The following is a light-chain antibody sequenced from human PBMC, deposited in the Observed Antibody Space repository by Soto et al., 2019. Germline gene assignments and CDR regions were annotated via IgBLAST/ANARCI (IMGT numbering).Light chain of an antibody. J-gene: IGKJ1*01. CDR2: GAS. V-gene: IGKV1-5*01. CDR1: QSISSW. Sequence: DIQMTQSPSTLSASVGDRVTITCRASQSISSWLAWYQQKPGKPPKVLIYGASNLQSGVPSRFSGSASGTEFTLTISSLQPEDFATYYCLQHNTYVWTFGQGTKVDIK. CDR3: LQHNTYVWT.